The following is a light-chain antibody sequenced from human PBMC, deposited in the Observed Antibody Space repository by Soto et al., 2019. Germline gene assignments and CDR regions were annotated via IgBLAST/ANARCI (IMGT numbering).Light chain of an antibody. V-gene: IGKV3-11*01. CDR3: QQRSTWPPIT. CDR2: DAS. Sequence: EIVLTQSPATLSLSPGERATLSCRASQSISSYLAWYQQKPGQAPRLLIYDASNRATGIPARFSGSGSGTDFTLTISSLEPEDWAVYSCQQRSTWPPITFGQGTRLEIK. J-gene: IGKJ5*01. CDR1: QSISSY.